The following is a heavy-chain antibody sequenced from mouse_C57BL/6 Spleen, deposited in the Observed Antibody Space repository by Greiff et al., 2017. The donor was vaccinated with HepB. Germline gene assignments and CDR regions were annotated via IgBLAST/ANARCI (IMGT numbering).Heavy chain of an antibody. V-gene: IGHV5-4*01. Sequence: EVKLEESGGGLVKPGGSLKLSCAASGFTFSSYAMSWVRQTPEKRLEWVATISDGGSYTYYPDNVKGRFTISRDNAKNNLYLQMSNLKSEDTAMYYCARDQSNYVPYAMDYWGQGTSVTVSS. CDR1: GFTFSSYA. J-gene: IGHJ4*01. CDR3: ARDQSNYVPYAMDY. D-gene: IGHD2-5*01. CDR2: ISDGGSYT.